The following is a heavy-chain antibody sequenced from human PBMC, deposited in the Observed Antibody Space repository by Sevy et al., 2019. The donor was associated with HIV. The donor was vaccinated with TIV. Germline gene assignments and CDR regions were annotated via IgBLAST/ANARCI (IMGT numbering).Heavy chain of an antibody. J-gene: IGHJ6*02. CDR1: GGSFSGYY. Sequence: SETLSLTCAVYGGSFSGYYWSWIRQPPGKGLEWIGEINHSGSTNYNPSLKSRVTISVDTSKNQFSLKLSSVTAADTAVYYCARCRPRGGYGSGSYYNVPYYYGMDVWGQGTTVTVSS. CDR2: INHSGST. CDR3: ARCRPRGGYGSGSYYNVPYYYGMDV. D-gene: IGHD3-10*01. V-gene: IGHV4-34*01.